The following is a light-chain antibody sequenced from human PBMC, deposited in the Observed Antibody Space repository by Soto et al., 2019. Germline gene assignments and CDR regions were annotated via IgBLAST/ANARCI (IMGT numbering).Light chain of an antibody. Sequence: IQMTQSPSTLSASVGDRVTITCRASQTIINYLNWYQHKPGTAPKLLIYAASSLQSGVPSRFSGSGSGTDFTLTISSLQPEDFATYYCLQDYNYPRTFGQGTKVDIK. CDR2: AAS. CDR3: LQDYNYPRT. CDR1: QTIINY. J-gene: IGKJ1*01. V-gene: IGKV1-6*01.